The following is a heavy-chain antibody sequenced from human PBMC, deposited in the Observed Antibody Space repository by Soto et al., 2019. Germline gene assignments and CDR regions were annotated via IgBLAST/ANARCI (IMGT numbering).Heavy chain of an antibody. Sequence: QVQLVQSGAEVKKPGSSVKVSCKASGGTFSSYAISWVRQAPGQGLEWMGGIIPIFGTANYAQKFQGRVTITADESTSTAYMELSRLRSEDTTGHYCARGEGRCSGGSCGYYWGQGTLVTVS. V-gene: IGHV1-69*01. J-gene: IGHJ4*02. CDR1: GGTFSSYA. D-gene: IGHD2-15*01. CDR2: IIPIFGTA. CDR3: ARGEGRCSGGSCGYY.